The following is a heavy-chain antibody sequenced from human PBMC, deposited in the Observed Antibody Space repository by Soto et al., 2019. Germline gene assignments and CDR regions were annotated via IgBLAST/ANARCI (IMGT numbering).Heavy chain of an antibody. J-gene: IGHJ2*01. D-gene: IGHD4-17*01. CDR2: IYNSGST. CDR1: GGSVNSGSYY. CDR3: ARDLDYADSLGWYFAI. V-gene: IGHV4-61*01. Sequence: PSETLSLTCTVSGGSVNSGSYYWSWIRQPPGEGLEWIGYIYNSGSTNYNPSLKSRVTVSVDTSKNQFSLKLSSVTAADTAVYYCARDLDYADSLGWYFAIWGRGALVTVSS.